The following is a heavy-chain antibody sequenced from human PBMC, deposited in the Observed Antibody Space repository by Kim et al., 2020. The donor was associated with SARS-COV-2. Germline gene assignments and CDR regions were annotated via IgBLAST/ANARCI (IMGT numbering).Heavy chain of an antibody. CDR2: INQSGST. CDR1: GGSFSGYY. V-gene: IGHV4-34*01. J-gene: IGHJ3*02. D-gene: IGHD3-22*01. CDR3: ARASLFTLIVITGPNAFDI. Sequence: SETLSLTCTVSGGSFSGYYWSWIRQPPGKGLEWIGEINQSGSTNYNPSLKSRIAISIDTSKNRFSLKLTSVTAADTAVYFCARASLFTLIVITGPNAFDIWGQGKTVNVSS.